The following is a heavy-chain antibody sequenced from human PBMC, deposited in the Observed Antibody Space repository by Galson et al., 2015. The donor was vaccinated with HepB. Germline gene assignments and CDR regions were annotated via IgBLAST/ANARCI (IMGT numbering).Heavy chain of an antibody. D-gene: IGHD1-26*01. J-gene: IGHJ4*02. CDR3: ARESGSYYSFDY. V-gene: IGHV3-30-3*01. CDR2: ISYDGRNK. CDR1: GFTFSSYA. Sequence: SLRLSCAASGFTFSSYAMHWVRQAPGKGLEWVAVISYDGRNKYYADSVKGRFTISRDNSKNTLYLQMNSLRAEDTAVYYCARESGSYYSFDYWGQGTLVTVSS.